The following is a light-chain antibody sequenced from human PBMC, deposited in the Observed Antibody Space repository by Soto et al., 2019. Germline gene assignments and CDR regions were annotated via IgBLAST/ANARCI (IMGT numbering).Light chain of an antibody. Sequence: IQLTQSPSSLSASVGDRVTITCRASQVISKYLAWYQQKPGTAPKLLIYLASTLQGGGPSRFSGSGSGTDFSLPISSLQREDVATYYCQYLNSFPLTFGGGTKVEIK. J-gene: IGKJ4*01. CDR1: QVISKY. V-gene: IGKV1-9*01. CDR2: LAS. CDR3: QYLNSFPLT.